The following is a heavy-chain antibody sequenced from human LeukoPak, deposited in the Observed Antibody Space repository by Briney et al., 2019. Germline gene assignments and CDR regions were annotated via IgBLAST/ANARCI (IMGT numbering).Heavy chain of an antibody. CDR1: GFTFSSYE. CDR3: ARGLEGYGDAFDI. V-gene: IGHV3-48*03. Sequence: GGSLRLSCAASGFTFSSYEMNWVRQAPGKGLEWVSYISSSGSTIYYADSVKGRFTISRDNAKNSLYLQMNSVRAEDTAVYYCARGLEGYGDAFDIWGQGTMVTVSS. J-gene: IGHJ3*02. CDR2: ISSSGSTI. D-gene: IGHD2-15*01.